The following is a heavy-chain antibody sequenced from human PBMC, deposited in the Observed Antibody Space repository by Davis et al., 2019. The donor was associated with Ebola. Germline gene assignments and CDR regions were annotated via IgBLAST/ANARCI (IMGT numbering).Heavy chain of an antibody. CDR3: ARCRERITIFGSARLYGMDV. J-gene: IGHJ6*02. CDR1: GGTFSSYA. Sequence: SVTVSCKASGGTFSSYAISWVRQAPGQGLEWMGRIIPILGIANYAQKFQGRVTITADESTSTAYMELSSLRSEDTAVYYYARCRERITIFGSARLYGMDVWGQGTTVTVSS. V-gene: IGHV1-69*10. D-gene: IGHD3-3*01. CDR2: IIPILGIA.